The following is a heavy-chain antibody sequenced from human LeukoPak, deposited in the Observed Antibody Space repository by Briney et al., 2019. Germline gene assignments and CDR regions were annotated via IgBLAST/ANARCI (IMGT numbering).Heavy chain of an antibody. V-gene: IGHV1-46*01. CDR2: INPSGGST. D-gene: IGHD6-13*01. Sequence: ASVKVSCKASGYTFTSYYMHWVRQAPGQGLEWMGIINPSGGSTSYAQKFQGRVTMTRDMSTSTVYMELSSLRSEDTAVYYCARGGYSSRVDYYYYVDVWGKGTTVTVSS. CDR1: GYTFTSYY. CDR3: ARGGYSSRVDYYYYVDV. J-gene: IGHJ6*03.